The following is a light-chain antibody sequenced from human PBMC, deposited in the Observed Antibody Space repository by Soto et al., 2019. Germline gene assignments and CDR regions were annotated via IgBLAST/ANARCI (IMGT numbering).Light chain of an antibody. CDR1: QSISVW. J-gene: IGKJ1*01. Sequence: DSQMTQSPSTLSASVGDRVTITCRASQSISVWLAWFQQKPGNAPKLLIYKASTLESGVPSRFSGGGSGTEFTLTIRSLQPDDSATYYCEQYNNLWTFGQGTKVEL. V-gene: IGKV1-5*03. CDR3: EQYNNLWT. CDR2: KAS.